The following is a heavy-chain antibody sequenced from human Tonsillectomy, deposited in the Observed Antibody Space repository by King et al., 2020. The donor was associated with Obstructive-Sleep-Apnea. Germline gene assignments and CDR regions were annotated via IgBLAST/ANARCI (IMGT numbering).Heavy chain of an antibody. CDR1: GFTFSSYA. Sequence: EVQLVESGGGLVQPGGSLRLSCAASGFTFSSYAMSWVRQAPGKGLEWVSAISGSGGSTYYADSVKGRFTISRDNSKNTLYLQMNSLRAEDTAVYYCANSPLVSGITFPSLDYWGQGTLVTVSS. V-gene: IGHV3-23*04. J-gene: IGHJ4*02. CDR2: ISGSGGST. D-gene: IGHD3-10*01. CDR3: ANSPLVSGITFPSLDY.